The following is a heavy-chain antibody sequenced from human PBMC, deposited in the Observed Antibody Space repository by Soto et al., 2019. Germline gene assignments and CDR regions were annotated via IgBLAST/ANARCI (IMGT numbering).Heavy chain of an antibody. J-gene: IGHJ4*02. CDR2: VYSSGTT. D-gene: IGHD3-10*01. CDR1: GGSIDSYW. CDR3: ARDIGSYAYGEGY. V-gene: IGHV4-4*07. Sequence: SETLSLSCRVSGGSIDSYWWSWIRQPAGKGLEWIGRVYSSGTTDYNPSLNSRATLSVETSKNQFSLKLSSVTAADTAVYYCARDIGSYAYGEGYWGQGIQVTVSS.